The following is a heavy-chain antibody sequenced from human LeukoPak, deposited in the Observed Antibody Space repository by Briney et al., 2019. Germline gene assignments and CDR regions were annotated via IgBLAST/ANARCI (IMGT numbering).Heavy chain of an antibody. J-gene: IGHJ5*02. CDR1: GGSISSYY. V-gene: IGHV4-4*07. CDR2: IYTSGST. D-gene: IGHD3-10*01. Sequence: SETLSLTCTVSGGSISSYYWSWIRQPAGKGLEWIGRIYTSGSTNYNPSLKSRVTMSVDTSKNQFSLKLSSVTAADTAVYYCARGWSGSYYRDERFDPWGQGTQVTVSS. CDR3: ARGWSGSYYRDERFDP.